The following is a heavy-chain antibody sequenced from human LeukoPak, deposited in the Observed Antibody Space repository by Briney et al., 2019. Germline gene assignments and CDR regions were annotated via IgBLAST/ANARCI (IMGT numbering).Heavy chain of an antibody. CDR2: IRYDGSNQ. J-gene: IGHJ5*02. CDR3: AKDQAGA. V-gene: IGHV3-30*02. Sequence: GGSLRLSCAASGFTFSDYGMHWVRQAPGKGLEWVAFIRYDGSNQFYADSVKGRFTISRDNGKNTLYLQMNSLGAEDTAVYYCAKDQAGAWGQGTRVTVSS. CDR1: GFTFSDYG. D-gene: IGHD1-26*01.